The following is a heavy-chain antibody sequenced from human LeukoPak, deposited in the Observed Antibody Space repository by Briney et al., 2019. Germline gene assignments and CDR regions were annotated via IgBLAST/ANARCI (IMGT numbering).Heavy chain of an antibody. Sequence: SETLSLTCAVYGGSFSGYYWSWIRQPPGKGLEWIGEINHSGSTNYNPSLKSRVTISVDTSKNQFSLKLSSVTAADTAVYYCARGIEYSSSSGPNWFDTWGQGTLVTVSS. CDR2: INHSGST. V-gene: IGHV4-34*01. J-gene: IGHJ5*02. D-gene: IGHD6-6*01. CDR3: ARGIEYSSSSGPNWFDT. CDR1: GGSFSGYY.